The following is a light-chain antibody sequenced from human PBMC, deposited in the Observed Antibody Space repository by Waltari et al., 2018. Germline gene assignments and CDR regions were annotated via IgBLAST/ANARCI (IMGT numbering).Light chain of an antibody. J-gene: IGLJ3*02. CDR1: ISDVGGDNY. Sequence: QSALTQPASVSGSPGQSITIFCTGSISDVGGDNYFSWYQPVPGVAPKVIIYDVHKRPPGVSNRFSGSKSGYTASLTISGLQAADEADYYCTSYTTLNTWVFGGGTKLTVL. CDR3: TSYTTLNTWV. CDR2: DVH. V-gene: IGLV2-14*01.